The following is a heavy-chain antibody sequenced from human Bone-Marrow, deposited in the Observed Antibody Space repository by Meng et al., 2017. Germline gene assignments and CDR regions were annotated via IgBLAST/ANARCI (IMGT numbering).Heavy chain of an antibody. CDR3: AKDRTSSWALDY. CDR2: ISYDGNNN. D-gene: IGHD6-13*01. V-gene: IGHV3-30*04. Sequence: QVQLVESGGGVVQPGRSLRLSCTASGFTFSSYAMHWVRQAPGKGLEWVAVISYDGNNNYYAESVKGRFTGSRDNSKNTLYLQMNSLRSEDTAVYYCAKDRTSSWALDYWGQGALVTVSS. J-gene: IGHJ4*02. CDR1: GFTFSSYA.